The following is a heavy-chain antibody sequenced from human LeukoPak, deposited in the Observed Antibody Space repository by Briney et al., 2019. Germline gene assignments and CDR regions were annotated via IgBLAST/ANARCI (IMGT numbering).Heavy chain of an antibody. CDR3: ARHQGGKDA. J-gene: IGHJ6*02. CDR2: ISPGDFDT. V-gene: IGHV5-51*01. Sequence: GESLKISCKASGYSFTTYWVAWVRQMPGKGLEWMGMISPGDFDTRYTPSFKGQVTISADKSISTAYLQWSSLKASDTATYYCARHQGGKDAWGQGTTVTVSS. CDR1: GYSFTTYW. D-gene: IGHD1-14*01.